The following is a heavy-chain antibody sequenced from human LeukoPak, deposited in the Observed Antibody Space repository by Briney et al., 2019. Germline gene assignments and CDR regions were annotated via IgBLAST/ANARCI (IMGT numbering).Heavy chain of an antibody. V-gene: IGHV3-53*01. Sequence: GGSLRLSSAASGFTVTITYMTRVRQAPGKGLECVSGIYGGGRTYYADSVKGRFTIPRDNSKNTLYLQMNSLRAEDTAVYYCGRGVNDIKNYYYYDYGGQGTLVTVSS. CDR2: IYGGGRT. CDR1: GFTVTITY. D-gene: IGHD3-22*01. J-gene: IGHJ4*02. CDR3: GRGVNDIKNYYYYDY.